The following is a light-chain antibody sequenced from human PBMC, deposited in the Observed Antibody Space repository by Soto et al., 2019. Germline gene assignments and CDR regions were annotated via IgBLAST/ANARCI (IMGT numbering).Light chain of an antibody. J-gene: IGKJ1*01. Sequence: EIVLTQSPGTLSLSPGQRVTLSCRASQSVSSSYLAWYQQKPGQAPRLLMYGASSRATGIPDRFSGSGSGREFTLTINRLQPEDCAVDYCQQYCSSPPGTFGRGTKVEIK. CDR1: QSVSSSY. CDR2: GAS. V-gene: IGKV3-20*01. CDR3: QQYCSSPPGT.